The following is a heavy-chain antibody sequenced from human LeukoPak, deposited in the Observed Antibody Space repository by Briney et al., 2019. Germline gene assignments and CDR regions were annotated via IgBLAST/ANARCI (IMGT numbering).Heavy chain of an antibody. D-gene: IGHD3-10*01. J-gene: IGHJ4*02. Sequence: SGTLSLTCAVSGGSIRSTNRWSWVRQPPGKGLEWIGEMYYGGFTNYNPALKSRVTISVDKSETQIFLKLTSVTAADTAVYYCARELMAEEDYWGQGTLVTVSS. V-gene: IGHV4-4*02. CDR1: GGSIRSTNR. CDR2: MYYGGFT. CDR3: ARELMAEEDY.